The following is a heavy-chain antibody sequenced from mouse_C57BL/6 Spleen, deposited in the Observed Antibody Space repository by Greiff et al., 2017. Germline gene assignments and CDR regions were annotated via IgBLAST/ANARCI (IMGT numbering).Heavy chain of an antibody. D-gene: IGHD2-5*01. CDR2: ITYDGSST. J-gene: IGHJ2*01. Sequence: EVKLVESEGGLVQPGSSMKLSCTASGFTFSDYYMAWVRQVPEKGLEWVANITYDGSSTYYLDSLKSRFIISRDNAKNILYLQMRSLKSEDTATYYCARAAYYSNSYFDYWGQGTTLTVSS. V-gene: IGHV5-16*01. CDR3: ARAAYYSNSYFDY. CDR1: GFTFSDYY.